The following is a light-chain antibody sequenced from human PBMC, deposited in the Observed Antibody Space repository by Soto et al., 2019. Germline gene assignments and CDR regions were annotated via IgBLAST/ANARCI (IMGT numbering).Light chain of an antibody. CDR2: GAS. CDR1: QRITSNF. V-gene: IGKV3-20*01. CDR3: QQYGSLWT. Sequence: EIVLTQSPVTLSLSPGERATLSCRASQRITSNFLAWFQQKAGLAPRLLIYGASSRATGIPDRFSGSGSGTDFTLTISRLEPEDFAVYYCQQYGSLWTFGQGTKVDI. J-gene: IGKJ1*01.